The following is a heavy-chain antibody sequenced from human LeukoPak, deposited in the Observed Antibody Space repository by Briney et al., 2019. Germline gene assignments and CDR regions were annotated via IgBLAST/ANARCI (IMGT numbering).Heavy chain of an antibody. Sequence: SETLSLTCAVSGGSISSRSWWSWVRQPPGKGLEWIGEIYHSGSTNYNPSLKSRVTISVDKSKNQFSLKPTSVTAADTAVYYCARVAVVAETIGGFDYWGQGALVTVSS. V-gene: IGHV4-4*02. CDR2: IYHSGST. CDR3: ARVAVVAETIGGFDY. J-gene: IGHJ4*02. CDR1: GGSISSRSW. D-gene: IGHD2-15*01.